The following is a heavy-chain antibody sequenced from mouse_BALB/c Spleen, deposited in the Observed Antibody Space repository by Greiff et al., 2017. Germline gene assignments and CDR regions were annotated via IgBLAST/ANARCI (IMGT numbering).Heavy chain of an antibody. CDR2: INSNGGST. Sequence: EVMLVESGGGLVKLGGSLKLSCAASGFTFSSYYMSWVRQTPEKRLELVAAINSNGGSTYYPDTVKGRFTISRDNAKNTLYLQMSSLKSEDTALYYCARMAIYYGNYYFDYWGQGTTLTVSS. V-gene: IGHV5-6-2*01. D-gene: IGHD2-1*01. J-gene: IGHJ2*01. CDR3: ARMAIYYGNYYFDY. CDR1: GFTFSSYY.